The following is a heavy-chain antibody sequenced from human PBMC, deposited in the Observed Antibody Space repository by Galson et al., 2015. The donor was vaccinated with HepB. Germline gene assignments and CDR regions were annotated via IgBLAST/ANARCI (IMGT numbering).Heavy chain of an antibody. CDR2: IYYSGST. CDR3: ARDPGVGYGFN. CDR1: GGSISSYY. J-gene: IGHJ4*02. V-gene: IGHV4-59*01. Sequence: ETLSLTCTVSGGSISSYYWSWIRQPPGKGLEWIGYIYYSGSTNYNPSLKSRVTISVDTSKNQFSLKLSSVTAADTAVYYCARDPGVGYGFNWGQGTLVTVSS. D-gene: IGHD5-12*01.